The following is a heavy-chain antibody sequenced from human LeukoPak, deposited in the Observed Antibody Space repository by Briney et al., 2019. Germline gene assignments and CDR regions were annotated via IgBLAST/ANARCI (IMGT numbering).Heavy chain of an antibody. CDR1: GGTCTSYA. CDR2: SIPILSTA. CDR3: ARMPAIPVSGSFLLDQ. Sequence: ASVKVSCKASGGTCTSYAISWVRQAPRQGPEWKGGSIPILSTANYAHKFQCRDTITAVESTSRAYRALRSLRSEDTAVYSWARMPAIPVSGSFLLDQWARGTMDTAS. J-gene: IGHJ4*02. V-gene: IGHV1-69*01. D-gene: IGHD6-19*01.